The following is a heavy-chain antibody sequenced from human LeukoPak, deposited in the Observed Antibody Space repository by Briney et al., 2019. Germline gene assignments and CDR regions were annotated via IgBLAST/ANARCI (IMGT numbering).Heavy chain of an antibody. CDR2: INQGGSEK. Sequence: PGGALRLSCAASGFTFSTSWMGWVRQAPGKGLEWVANINQGGSEKHYVDSVRGRFSISRDTAKNSLSLQMNSLRAEDTAVYYCARIYDTTGYFDYWGQGTLVTVS. CDR1: GFTFSTSW. CDR3: ARIYDTTGYFDY. J-gene: IGHJ4*02. D-gene: IGHD3-22*01. V-gene: IGHV3-7*04.